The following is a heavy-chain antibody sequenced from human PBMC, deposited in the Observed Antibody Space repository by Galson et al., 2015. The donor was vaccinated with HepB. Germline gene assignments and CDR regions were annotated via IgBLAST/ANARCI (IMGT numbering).Heavy chain of an antibody. CDR3: ARSLYSWEFPGALIDY. J-gene: IGHJ4*02. D-gene: IGHD3-10*01. Sequence: SLRLSCAAPGFTFSSYSVIWVRQAPGKGLEWISYISSSGNTIYYADSVKGRFTISRDNAKKSLFLQMNSLRDEDTAVYYCARSLYSWEFPGALIDYWGQGTLVTVSS. CDR2: ISSSGNTI. V-gene: IGHV3-48*02. CDR1: GFTFSSYS.